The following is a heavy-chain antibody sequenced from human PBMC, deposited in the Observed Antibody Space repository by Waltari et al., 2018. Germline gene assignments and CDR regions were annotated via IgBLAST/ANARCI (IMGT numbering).Heavy chain of an antibody. J-gene: IGHJ4*02. CDR1: EGTFSSYA. V-gene: IGHV1-69*10. D-gene: IGHD6-19*01. CDR3: AREGIAVAAHFYY. CDR2: IIPILGIA. Sequence: QAQLVQSGAEVKKPGSSVKVPCTASEGTFSSYAISRARQAPGQGLEWMGGIIPILGIANYAQKFQGRVTITADKSTSTAYMGLSSLRSEDTAVYYCAREGIAVAAHFYYWGQGTLVTVSS.